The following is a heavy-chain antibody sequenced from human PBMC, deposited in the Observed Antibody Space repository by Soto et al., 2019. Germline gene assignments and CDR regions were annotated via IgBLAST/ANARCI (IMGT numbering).Heavy chain of an antibody. V-gene: IGHV1-18*04. Sequence: GASVKVSCKASGYTFTSYGISWVRQAPGQGLEWMGWISAYNGNTNYAQKLQGRVTMTTDTSTSTAYLELRSLRSDDTAVYYCAREYSMVMVRGTTAWFDPWGQGTLVTVSS. CDR2: ISAYNGNT. D-gene: IGHD3-10*01. CDR3: AREYSMVMVRGTTAWFDP. J-gene: IGHJ5*02. CDR1: GYTFTSYG.